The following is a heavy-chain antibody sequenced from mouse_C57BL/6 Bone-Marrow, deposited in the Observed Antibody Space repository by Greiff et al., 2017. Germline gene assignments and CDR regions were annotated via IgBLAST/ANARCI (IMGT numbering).Heavy chain of an antibody. V-gene: IGHV1-63*01. J-gene: IGHJ4*01. CDR1: GYTFTNYW. Sequence: QVQLKQSGAELVRPGTSVKMSCKASGYTFTNYWIGWAKQRPGHGLEWIGDIYPGGGYTNYNEKFKGKATLTADKSSSTAYMQFSSLPSEDSAIYYCARGYAMDYWGQGTSVTVSS. CDR3: ARGYAMDY. CDR2: IYPGGGYT.